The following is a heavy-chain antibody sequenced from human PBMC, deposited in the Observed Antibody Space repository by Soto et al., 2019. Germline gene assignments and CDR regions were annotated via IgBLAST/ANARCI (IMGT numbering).Heavy chain of an antibody. D-gene: IGHD6-19*01. Sequence: SVKVSCKASGGTFSSYAISWVRQAPGEGLEWMGGIIPIFGKANYAQKFQGRVTITADESTSTAYMELSSLRSEETAVYYCAREPSRSGWHRGWFEPWGQGTVVTVSS. J-gene: IGHJ5*02. CDR2: IIPIFGKA. CDR3: AREPSRSGWHRGWFEP. CDR1: GGTFSSYA. V-gene: IGHV1-69*13.